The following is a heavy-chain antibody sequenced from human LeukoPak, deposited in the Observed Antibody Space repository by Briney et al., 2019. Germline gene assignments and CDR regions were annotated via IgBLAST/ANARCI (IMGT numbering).Heavy chain of an antibody. J-gene: IGHJ6*02. V-gene: IGHV3-30*03. D-gene: IGHD4-17*01. CDR2: ISYDGSNK. CDR1: GFTFSSYG. Sequence: PGGSLRLSCAASGFTFSSYGMHLVRQAPGNGLEWVAVISYDGSNKYYAESVKGRFTISRDNSKNTLYLQMNSLRAEDTAVYYCAAPDYGDYDLYYYAMDVWGQGTTVTVSS. CDR3: AAPDYGDYDLYYYAMDV.